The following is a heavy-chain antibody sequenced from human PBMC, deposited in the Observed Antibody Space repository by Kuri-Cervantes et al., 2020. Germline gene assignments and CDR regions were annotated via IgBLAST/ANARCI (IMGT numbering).Heavy chain of an antibody. CDR3: ARVRSAFSYYYYMDV. D-gene: IGHD2-15*01. Sequence: ASVNVSCKASGGTFSSYGISWVRQAPGQGLEWMGKISAYNGDTNYAQKLQGRVTMTTDTSTSTAYMELRSLKSDDTAVYYCARVRSAFSYYYYMDVWGTGTTVTVSS. CDR1: GGTFSSYG. CDR2: ISAYNGDT. J-gene: IGHJ6*03. V-gene: IGHV1-18*01.